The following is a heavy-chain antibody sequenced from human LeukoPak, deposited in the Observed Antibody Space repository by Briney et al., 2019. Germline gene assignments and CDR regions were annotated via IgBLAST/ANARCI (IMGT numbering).Heavy chain of an antibody. CDR1: GFTFSDYY. CDR3: ARDPGLWSYGMDV. Sequence: GGSLRLSCAASGFTFSDYYMTWIRQAPGKGLEWISYISYSGVDIYYADSMRGRFTVTRDNAMNSLYLQMNSLRVEDTAVYYCARDPGLWSYGMDVWGQGTTVTVSS. V-gene: IGHV3-11*01. J-gene: IGHJ6*02. CDR2: ISYSGVDI. D-gene: IGHD3-10*01.